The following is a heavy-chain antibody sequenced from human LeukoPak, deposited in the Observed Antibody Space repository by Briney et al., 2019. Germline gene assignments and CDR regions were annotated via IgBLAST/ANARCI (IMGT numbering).Heavy chain of an antibody. D-gene: IGHD1-26*01. CDR2: IGSASDT. V-gene: IGHV3-13*01. J-gene: IGHJ4*02. CDR3: ARGPGLIAGATDTFDF. CDR1: GFTFAYHD. Sequence: GGSLRLSCAASGFTFAYHDMHWVRQAPGKGLEWIAGIGSASDTYYSDSVKGRLTISRENGKNSFHLQMNSLCAGDTAVYYCARGPGLIAGATDTFDFWGQGSLVTVSS.